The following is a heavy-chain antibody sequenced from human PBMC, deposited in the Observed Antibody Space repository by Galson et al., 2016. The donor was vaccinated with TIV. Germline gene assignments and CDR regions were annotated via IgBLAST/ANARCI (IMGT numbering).Heavy chain of an antibody. V-gene: IGHV1-69*13. CDR1: GGIFRSYA. CDR3: ARLPSYYGSGNHWFDP. J-gene: IGHJ5*02. CDR2: IIAIFGTA. D-gene: IGHD3-10*01. Sequence: SVKVSCKASGGIFRSYAISWERQAPGQGLEWMGRIIAIFGTADYAQKFQGRVTITADESTNTAYMELSSLGSEDTAVYYCARLPSYYGSGNHWFDPWGQGTLVTVSS.